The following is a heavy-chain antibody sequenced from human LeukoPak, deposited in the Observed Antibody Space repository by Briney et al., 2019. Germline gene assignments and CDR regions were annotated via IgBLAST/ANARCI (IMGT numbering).Heavy chain of an antibody. Sequence: GGSLRLACAASGFTFSSYGMHWVRQAPGKGLERVAVIWYDGSNKYYADSVKGRFTISRDNSKNTLYLQMTSLRAEATAVYYCASDPGPSYYDILTGYYKGMDVWGQGTTVTVSS. CDR2: IWYDGSNK. CDR1: GFTFSSYG. CDR3: ASDPGPSYYDILTGYYKGMDV. V-gene: IGHV3-33*01. J-gene: IGHJ6*02. D-gene: IGHD3-9*01.